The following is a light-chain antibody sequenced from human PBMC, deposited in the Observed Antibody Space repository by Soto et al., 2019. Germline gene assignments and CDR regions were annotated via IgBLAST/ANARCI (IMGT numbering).Light chain of an antibody. CDR1: SSDVGAYSS. J-gene: IGLJ1*01. CDR3: SSYTSSSTYV. Sequence: QSALTQPASVSGSPGQSITISCTGTSSDVGAYSSVSWYQQHPDKAPKLMIYEVTYRPSGVSDRFSGSKSDNTASLTISGLHTEDEADYYCSSYTSSSTYVFGTGTNVPVL. CDR2: EVT. V-gene: IGLV2-14*03.